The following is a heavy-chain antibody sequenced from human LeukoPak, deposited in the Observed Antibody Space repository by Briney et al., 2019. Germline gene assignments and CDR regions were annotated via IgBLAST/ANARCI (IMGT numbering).Heavy chain of an antibody. CDR1: GGTFSSYA. J-gene: IGHJ4*02. D-gene: IGHD5-24*01. V-gene: IGHV1-69*13. Sequence: ASLKVSCKASGGTFSSYAISWVRQAPGQGLEWMGGIIPIFGTANYAQKFQGRVTITADESTSTAYMELSSLRSEDTAVYYCARASMDGYNPNFDYWGQGTLVTVSS. CDR3: ARASMDGYNPNFDY. CDR2: IIPIFGTA.